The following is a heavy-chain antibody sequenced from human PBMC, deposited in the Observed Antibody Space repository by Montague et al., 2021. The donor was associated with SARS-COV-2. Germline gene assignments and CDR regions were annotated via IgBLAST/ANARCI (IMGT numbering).Heavy chain of an antibody. Sequence: PALVKPTQTLTLTCTCSGFSLTTGGMCVTWIRQPPGKALEWLAVVDWDDDKYYTSSLETRLAISKDTSRNQVVLTMTNMDPMDTGTYYCARIHGGTSGSFDYWGQGILVTVSS. CDR2: VDWDDDK. D-gene: IGHD3-10*01. V-gene: IGHV2-70*01. J-gene: IGHJ4*02. CDR3: ARIHGGTSGSFDY. CDR1: GFSLTTGGMC.